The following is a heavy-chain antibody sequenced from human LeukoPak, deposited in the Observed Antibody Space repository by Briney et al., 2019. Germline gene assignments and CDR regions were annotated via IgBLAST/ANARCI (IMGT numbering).Heavy chain of an antibody. Sequence: SETLSLTCAVSGGSISNTDHWNWDRQPPGTGLEGIGEMYHDGYTNYNPSLKSRVTMSVDKSKNHFSLKLTSVTAADTAVYYCARSRGAVAGWSFDIWGQGTVVTVSS. J-gene: IGHJ3*02. CDR3: ARSRGAVAGWSFDI. D-gene: IGHD6-19*01. V-gene: IGHV4-4*02. CDR2: MYHDGYT. CDR1: GGSISNTDH.